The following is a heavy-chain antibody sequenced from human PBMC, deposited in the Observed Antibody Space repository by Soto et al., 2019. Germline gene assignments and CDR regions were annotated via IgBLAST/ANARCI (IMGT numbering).Heavy chain of an antibody. V-gene: IGHV1-69*08. CDR3: ARDIPGVLIVTSWFDP. D-gene: IGHD5-12*01. CDR2: IIPILGIA. J-gene: IGHJ5*02. Sequence: QVQLVQSGAEVKKPGSSVKVSCKASGGTFSSYTISWVRQAPGQGLEWTGRIIPILGIANYAQKFQGRVTITADKSTSTAYMELSSLRSEDTAVYYCARDIPGVLIVTSWFDPWGQGTLVTVSS. CDR1: GGTFSSYT.